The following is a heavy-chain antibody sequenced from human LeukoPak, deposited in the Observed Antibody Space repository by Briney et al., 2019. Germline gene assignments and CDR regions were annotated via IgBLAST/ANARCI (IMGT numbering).Heavy chain of an antibody. CDR2: INPNSGGT. D-gene: IGHD5-18*01. Sequence: GASVKVSCKASGYTFTSYDITWVRQATGQGLEWMGWINPNSGGTNYAQKFQGRVTMTRDTSISTAYMELSRLRSDDTAVYYCARVPGYSYGSRDNWFDPWGQGTLVTVSS. J-gene: IGHJ5*02. CDR1: GYTFTSYD. CDR3: ARVPGYSYGSRDNWFDP. V-gene: IGHV1-2*02.